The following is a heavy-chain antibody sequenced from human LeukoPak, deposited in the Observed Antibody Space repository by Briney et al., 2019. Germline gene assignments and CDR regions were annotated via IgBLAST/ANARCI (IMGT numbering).Heavy chain of an antibody. D-gene: IGHD3-9*01. CDR2: MSGSGGST. Sequence: GGSLRLSCAASGFTFSSYAMIWVRQSPGKGLEWVSAMSGSGGSTYYADSVKGRFTISRDNSKNTLYLQMNSLRAEDTAVFFQAEDGIRYFDWLFHYFDYWGQGTLVTVSS. CDR3: AEDGIRYFDWLFHYFDY. J-gene: IGHJ4*02. V-gene: IGHV3-23*01. CDR1: GFTFSSYA.